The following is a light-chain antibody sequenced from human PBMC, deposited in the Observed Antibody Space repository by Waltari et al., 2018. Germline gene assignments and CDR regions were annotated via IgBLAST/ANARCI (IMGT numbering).Light chain of an antibody. J-gene: IGKJ2*01. CDR3: LQTYAPPYT. CDR2: WAS. CDR1: QSVLYSSNNKNY. Sequence: DIVMTQSPDSLGVSLGERATIHCKSSQSVLYSSNNKNYLSWYQQKPGQPPKMIIYWASTRESGVPDRFSGSGSGTDFTLTISSLQAEDVAVYDCLQTYAPPYTFGQGTNLEI. V-gene: IGKV4-1*01.